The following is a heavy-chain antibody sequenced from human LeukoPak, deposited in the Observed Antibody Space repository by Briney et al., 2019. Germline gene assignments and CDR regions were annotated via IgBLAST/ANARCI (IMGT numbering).Heavy chain of an antibody. Sequence: GGSLRPSCAVSGFTLSNYGMHWVRQAPGRGLEWVAVIWYDGTNKYYADSVRGRFTISRDSSKNTLYLQMNSLRAEDTAVYYCAKSGRNWAYLEYWGQGTLVAVSS. CDR2: IWYDGTNK. CDR3: AKSGRNWAYLEY. D-gene: IGHD7-27*01. CDR1: GFTLSNYG. J-gene: IGHJ4*02. V-gene: IGHV3-33*06.